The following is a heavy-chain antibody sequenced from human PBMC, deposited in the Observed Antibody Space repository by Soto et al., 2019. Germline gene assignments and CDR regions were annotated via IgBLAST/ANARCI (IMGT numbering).Heavy chain of an antibody. D-gene: IGHD2-15*01. CDR2: IVPIFGTG. V-gene: IGHV1-69*01. J-gene: IGHJ6*02. CDR1: GGTFRSYV. CDR3: ARSYQVAAASPSSCYYGMDI. Sequence: QVQLVQSGAEVRKPGSSVKVSCKASGGTFRSYVISWVRRAPGQGLEWMGGIVPIFGTGDYAQRFQGRATITADESSNTAYMELTSLTSEDTAVYYCARSYQVAAASPSSCYYGMDIWGPGTTVTVSS.